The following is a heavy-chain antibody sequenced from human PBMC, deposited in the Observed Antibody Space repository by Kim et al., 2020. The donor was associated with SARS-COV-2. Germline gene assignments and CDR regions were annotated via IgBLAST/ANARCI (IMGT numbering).Heavy chain of an antibody. CDR2: IWYDGSNK. CDR1: GFTFSSYG. D-gene: IGHD3-3*01. Sequence: GGSLRLSCAASGFTFSSYGMHWVRQAPGKGLEWVAVIWYDGSNKYYADSVKGRFTISRDNSKNTLYLQMNSLRAEDTAVYYCARGDGDTIFGVVIALYGMDVWGQGTTVTVSS. J-gene: IGHJ6*02. CDR3: ARGDGDTIFGVVIALYGMDV. V-gene: IGHV3-33*01.